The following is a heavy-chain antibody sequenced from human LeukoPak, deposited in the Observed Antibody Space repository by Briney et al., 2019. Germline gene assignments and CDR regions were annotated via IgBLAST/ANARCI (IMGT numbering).Heavy chain of an antibody. J-gene: IGHJ5*02. D-gene: IGHD2-21*02. CDR3: ARYGTHGLVTVWFDP. Sequence: GSLRLSCAASGFTFSILDMSWIRQPAGKGLEWIGRIYTSGSTNYNPSLKSRVTMSVDTSKNQFSLKLSSVTAADTAVYYCARYGTHGLVTVWFDPWGQGTLVTVSS. CDR2: IYTSGST. V-gene: IGHV4-59*10. CDR1: GFTFSILD.